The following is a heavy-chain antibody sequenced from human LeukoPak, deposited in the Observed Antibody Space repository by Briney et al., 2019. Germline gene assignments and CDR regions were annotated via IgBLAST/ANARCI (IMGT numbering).Heavy chain of an antibody. CDR3: ARVDQLLSIYGMDV. CDR2: INPNSGGT. V-gene: IGHV1-2*02. Sequence: ASVKVSCKASGYTFTGYYMHLVRQAPGQGLEWMGWINPNSGGTNYAQKFQGRVTMTRGTSISTAYMELSRLRSDDTAVYYCARVDQLLSIYGMDVWGQGTTVTVSS. CDR1: GYTFTGYY. J-gene: IGHJ6*02. D-gene: IGHD2-2*01.